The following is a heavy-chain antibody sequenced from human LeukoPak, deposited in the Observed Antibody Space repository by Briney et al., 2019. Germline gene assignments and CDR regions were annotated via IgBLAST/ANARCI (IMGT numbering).Heavy chain of an antibody. D-gene: IGHD3-9*01. CDR2: IYYSGST. CDR1: GGSISSGDYY. CDR3: ASSIEEGTGYYNVPSFDF. V-gene: IGHV4-30-4*01. J-gene: IGHJ4*02. Sequence: PSETLSLTCTVSGGSISSGDYYWSWIRQPPGKGLEWIGYIYYSGSTYYNPSLKSRVTISVDTSKNQFSLKLSSVTAADTAVYYCASSIEEGTGYYNVPSFDFWGQGTLVTVSS.